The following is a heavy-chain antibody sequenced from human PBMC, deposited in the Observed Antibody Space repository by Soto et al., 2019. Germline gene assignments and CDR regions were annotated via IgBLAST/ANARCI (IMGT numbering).Heavy chain of an antibody. CDR3: AEDSGYSGYDGYDYYYGMDV. V-gene: IGHV3-30*18. J-gene: IGHJ6*04. CDR1: GFTFSLYG. CDR2: TSYDGSKK. D-gene: IGHD5-12*01. Sequence: ESGGGVVQPGRSLRLSCAASGFTFSLYGMHWVRQAPGKGLEWVAVTSYDGSKKYYADSVKGRFTISRNNSKNTLYQQMNSLRAEDTAVYYCAEDSGYSGYDGYDYYYGMDVWGEWSTVTVSS.